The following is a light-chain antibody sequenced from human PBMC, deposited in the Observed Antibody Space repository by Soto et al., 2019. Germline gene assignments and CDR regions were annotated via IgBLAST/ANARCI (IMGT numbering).Light chain of an antibody. V-gene: IGLV2-8*01. CDR1: SSDVGGYNY. CDR2: EVN. J-gene: IGLJ1*01. Sequence: QSALTQPASVSGSPGQSITISCTGTSSDVGGYNYVSWYQQHPGKAPKLMIYEVNKRPSGVPDRFSGSKSGNMASLTVSGLQAEDEADYYCSSYAGSSNVFGTGTKVTVL. CDR3: SSYAGSSNV.